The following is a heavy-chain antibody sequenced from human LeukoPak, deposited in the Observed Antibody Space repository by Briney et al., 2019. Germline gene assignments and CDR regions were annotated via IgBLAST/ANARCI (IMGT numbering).Heavy chain of an antibody. CDR1: GFSFSNSY. CDR2: ISGSGSDI. CDR3: ARGPSGYHNT. D-gene: IGHD5-12*01. J-gene: IGHJ4*02. V-gene: IGHV3-11*04. Sequence: GGSLRVSCVVSGFSFSNSYMTWIRQTPGKGLESLAYISGSGSDIYYADSVKGRFTISRDNSKNTLYLHMNSLRAEDTAVYYCARGPSGYHNTGGQGTLVTVSS.